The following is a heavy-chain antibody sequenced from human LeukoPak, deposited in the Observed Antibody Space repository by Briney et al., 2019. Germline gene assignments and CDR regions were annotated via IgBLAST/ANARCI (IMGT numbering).Heavy chain of an antibody. Sequence: SETLSLTCAVSGYSISSGYYWGWLRQPPGKGLEWIGSIYHSGSTYYNPSLKSRVTISVDTSKNQFSLKLSSVTAADTAVYYCAREKYYDFWSGYYNPYYFDYWGQGTLVTVSS. CDR1: GYSISSGYY. CDR3: AREKYYDFWSGYYNPYYFDY. V-gene: IGHV4-38-2*01. CDR2: IYHSGST. J-gene: IGHJ4*02. D-gene: IGHD3-3*01.